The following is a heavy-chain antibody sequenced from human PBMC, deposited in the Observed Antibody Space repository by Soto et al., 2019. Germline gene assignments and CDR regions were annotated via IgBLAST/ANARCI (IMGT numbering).Heavy chain of an antibody. J-gene: IGHJ6*02. D-gene: IGHD1-26*01. CDR2: ISYDGSNK. CDR3: AKVPEGATQGYYYYSGMEV. Sequence: PGGSLRLSCAASGFTFSSYGMHWVRQAPGKGLEWVAVISYDGSNKYYADSVKGRFTISRDNSKNTLYLQMNSLRAEDTAVYYCAKVPEGATQGYYYYSGMEVWGQGTTVTVSS. V-gene: IGHV3-30*18. CDR1: GFTFSSYG.